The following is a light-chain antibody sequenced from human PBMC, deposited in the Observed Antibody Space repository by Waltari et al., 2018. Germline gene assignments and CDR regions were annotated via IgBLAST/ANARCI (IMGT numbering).Light chain of an antibody. V-gene: IGKV3-15*01. J-gene: IGKJ4*01. CDR3: QQYNDWPLT. CDR2: VAS. Sequence: EIVMTQSQATLSVSPGESATLSCRASQSVSSHLAWYHQTPGQAPRLLIHVASTRATGIPARFIGSGSGTEFTLTISSLQSEDFAVYYCQQYNDWPLTFGGGTKVEIK. CDR1: QSVSSH.